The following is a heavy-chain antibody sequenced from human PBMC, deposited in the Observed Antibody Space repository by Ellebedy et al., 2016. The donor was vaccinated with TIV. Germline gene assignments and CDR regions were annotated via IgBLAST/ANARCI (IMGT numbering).Heavy chain of an antibody. CDR3: AFGYCTNGVCYPGYYYYGMDV. D-gene: IGHD2-8*01. Sequence: ASVKVSCXASGYTFTSYDINWVRQAPGQGLEWMGIINPSGGSTSYAQKFQGRVTMTRDTSTSTVYMELSSLRSEDTAVYYCAFGYCTNGVCYPGYYYYGMDVWGQGTTVTVSS. J-gene: IGHJ6*02. CDR2: INPSGGST. CDR1: GYTFTSYD. V-gene: IGHV1-46*01.